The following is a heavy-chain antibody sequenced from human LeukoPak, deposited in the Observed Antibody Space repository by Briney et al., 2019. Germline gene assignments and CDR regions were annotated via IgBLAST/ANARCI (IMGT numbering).Heavy chain of an antibody. D-gene: IGHD3-22*01. Sequence: ASVKVSCTAFVYTFTSNYMHWVRQAPGQGVEWMGWINPNSGGTNYAQKFQGRVTMTRDTSISTAYMELSRLRSDDTAVYYCARDSSGYYYVYYYYYMDVWGKGTTVTVSS. CDR3: ARDSSGYYYVYYYYYMDV. V-gene: IGHV1-2*02. J-gene: IGHJ6*03. CDR2: INPNSGGT. CDR1: VYTFTSNY.